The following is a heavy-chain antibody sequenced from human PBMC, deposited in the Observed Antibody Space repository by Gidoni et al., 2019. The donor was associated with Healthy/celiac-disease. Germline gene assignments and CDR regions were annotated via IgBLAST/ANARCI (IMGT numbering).Heavy chain of an antibody. D-gene: IGHD3-9*01. J-gene: IGHJ3*02. CDR3: ASSLRYFDWPTFDI. Sequence: QVQLVQTGAEVKKPGASGEVACKDSGYTCTGYYKHWGRQAPGQGLEWRGWINPNSGGTTYAQQFPGRVTMTRDPSISTAYMELSRLRSDDTAVYYCASSLRYFDWPTFDIWGQGTMVTVSS. V-gene: IGHV1-2*02. CDR2: INPNSGGT. CDR1: GYTCTGYY.